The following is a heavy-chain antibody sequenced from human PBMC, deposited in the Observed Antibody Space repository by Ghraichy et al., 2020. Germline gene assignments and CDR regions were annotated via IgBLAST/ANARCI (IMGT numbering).Heavy chain of an antibody. Sequence: SETLSLTCAVSGGSISSRNWWSWVRQPPGKGLEWIGEIYHSGNTNYNPSLKSRVTISVDKSKNQFSLKLSSVTAADTAVYYCAAPAYYGSGSFDEPFDYWGQGTLVTVSS. J-gene: IGHJ4*02. CDR1: GGSISSRNW. D-gene: IGHD3-10*01. CDR2: IYHSGNT. V-gene: IGHV4-4*02. CDR3: AAPAYYGSGSFDEPFDY.